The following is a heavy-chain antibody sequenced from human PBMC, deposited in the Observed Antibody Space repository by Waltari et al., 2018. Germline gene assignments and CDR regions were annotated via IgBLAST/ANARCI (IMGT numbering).Heavy chain of an antibody. J-gene: IGHJ4*02. CDR2: INPKSGGT. D-gene: IGHD1-7*01. V-gene: IGHV1-2*02. Sequence: QVQLVQSGAEVKKPGSSVKVSCKASGGTFSSYAISWVRQAPGQGLEWMGGINPKSGGTNYAQKFQGRVTMTRDTSISTAYMELSRLRSDDTAVYYCARTGTVDYWGQGTLVTVSS. CDR3: ARTGTVDY. CDR1: GGTFSSYA.